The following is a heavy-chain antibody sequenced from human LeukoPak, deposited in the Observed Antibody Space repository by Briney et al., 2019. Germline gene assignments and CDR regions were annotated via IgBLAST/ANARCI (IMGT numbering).Heavy chain of an antibody. Sequence: PGGSLRLSCSASGFTFSSYGMHWVRQAPGKGLEWVSAISGSGGSTYYADSVKGRFTISRDNSKNTLYLQMNSLRAEDTAVYYCAKVGKTSSHYGSGRAPLFYGMDVWGQGTTVTVSS. CDR2: ISGSGGST. J-gene: IGHJ6*02. CDR3: AKVGKTSSHYGSGRAPLFYGMDV. CDR1: GFTFSSYG. V-gene: IGHV3-23*01. D-gene: IGHD3-10*01.